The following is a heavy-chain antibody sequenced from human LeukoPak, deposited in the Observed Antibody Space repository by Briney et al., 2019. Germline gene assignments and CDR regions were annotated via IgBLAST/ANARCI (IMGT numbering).Heavy chain of an antibody. CDR2: INPNSGGT. V-gene: IGHV1-2*02. CDR1: VYTFIDYY. CDR3: ARPITLVRGVFDAFVI. Sequence: ASVTVSCQASVYTFIDYYMHWVRQPPAQGLEWMGWINPNSGGTNYAQKFQGRVTMTRNTSIRTAYMELGRLRSDDTDVYYCARPITLVRGVFDAFVIWGQGAIVTVSS. D-gene: IGHD3-10*01. J-gene: IGHJ3*02.